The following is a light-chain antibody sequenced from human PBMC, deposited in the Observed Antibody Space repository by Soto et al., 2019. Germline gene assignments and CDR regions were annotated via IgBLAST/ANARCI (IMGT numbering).Light chain of an antibody. J-gene: IGKJ1*01. V-gene: IGKV1-5*03. Sequence: DIQMTQSPSTLSASVGDRVNITCRASQSISNWLAWHQQKPGEAPKLLIYKAASLESGVPSRFSGSGSGTEFNLTISSLPPDDLATCYCHQDRYFRTLGQGTKVEIK. CDR3: HQDRYFRT. CDR1: QSISNW. CDR2: KAA.